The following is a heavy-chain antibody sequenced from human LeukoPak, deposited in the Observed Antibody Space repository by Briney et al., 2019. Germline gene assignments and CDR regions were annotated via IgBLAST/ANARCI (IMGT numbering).Heavy chain of an antibody. CDR3: ARERLQQLFDY. Sequence: GGSLRLSCAASGFSFDEYAMHWVRQAPGKGLEWVSSISWNNGRIDYADSVKGRFTISRDNSKNTLYLQMNSLRAEDTAVYYCARERLQQLFDYWGQGTLVTVSS. J-gene: IGHJ4*02. CDR1: GFSFDEYA. D-gene: IGHD6-13*01. V-gene: IGHV3-9*01. CDR2: ISWNNGRI.